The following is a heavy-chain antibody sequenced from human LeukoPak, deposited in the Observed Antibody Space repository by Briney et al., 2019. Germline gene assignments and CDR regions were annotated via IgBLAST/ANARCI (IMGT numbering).Heavy chain of an antibody. D-gene: IGHD6-19*01. J-gene: IGHJ4*02. CDR1: GYTFTSYY. V-gene: IGHV1-46*03. CDR2: INPSGGST. Sequence: ASAKVSCKASGYTFTSYYMHWVRQAPGQGLEWMGIINPSGGSTSYAQKFQGRVTMTRDTSTSTVYMELSSLRSEDTAVYYCARVLYSSGWYAPGFDYWGQGTLVTVSS. CDR3: ARVLYSSGWYAPGFDY.